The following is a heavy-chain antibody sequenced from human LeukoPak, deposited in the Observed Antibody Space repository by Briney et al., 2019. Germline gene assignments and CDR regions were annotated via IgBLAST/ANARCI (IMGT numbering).Heavy chain of an antibody. D-gene: IGHD7-27*01. J-gene: IGHJ4*02. CDR1: GYTFTGYY. CDR2: INPNSGGT. CDR3: ARAMEIYWGNFDY. V-gene: IGHV1-2*02. Sequence: ASVKVSCKASGYTFTGYYMHWVRQAPGQGLEWMGWINPNSGGTNYAQKFQGRVTMTRDTSISTAYMELSRLRSDDTAVYYCARAMEIYWGNFDYWGQGTLVTVSS.